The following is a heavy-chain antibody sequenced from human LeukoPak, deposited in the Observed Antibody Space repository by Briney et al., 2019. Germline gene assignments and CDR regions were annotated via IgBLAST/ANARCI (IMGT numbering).Heavy chain of an antibody. V-gene: IGHV4-59*08. CDR3: ARRRERRRTDRFDYFDY. CDR1: GGSISSYF. CDR2: ISYSGST. D-gene: IGHD1-26*01. Sequence: NPSETLSLTCTVSGGSISSYFWSWFRQPPGKGLEWIGYISYSGSTNYNPSLKSRITISLDTSKNQFSLKLSSVTAADTAVYYCARRRERRRTDRFDYFDYWGQGALVAVSS. J-gene: IGHJ4*02.